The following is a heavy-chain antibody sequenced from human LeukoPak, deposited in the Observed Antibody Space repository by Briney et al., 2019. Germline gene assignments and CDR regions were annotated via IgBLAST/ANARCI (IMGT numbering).Heavy chain of an antibody. CDR2: ISAYNGNT. D-gene: IGHD6-19*01. J-gene: IGHJ4*02. CDR3: ARARGIAVAGEDY. Sequence: GASVTVSCKASGYTFTVYYMHWVRQAPGQGLEWMGWISAYNGNTNYAQKLQGRVTMTTDTSTSTAYMELRSLRSDDTAVYYCARARGIAVAGEDYWGQGTLVTVSS. CDR1: GYTFTVYY. V-gene: IGHV1-18*04.